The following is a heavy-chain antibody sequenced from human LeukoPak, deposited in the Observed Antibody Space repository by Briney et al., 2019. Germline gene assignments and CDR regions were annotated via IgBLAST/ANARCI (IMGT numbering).Heavy chain of an antibody. CDR1: GFTFSSYA. CDR2: ISGSGGST. V-gene: IGHV3-23*01. D-gene: IGHD4-17*01. J-gene: IGHJ6*02. Sequence: GGSLRLSCAASGFTFSSYAMSWVRQAPGKGLEWVSAISGSGGSTYYADSVKGRFTISRDNSKNTLYLQINSLRAEDTAVYYCAKPAVTTYPFIDGMDVWGQGTTVTVSS. CDR3: AKPAVTTYPFIDGMDV.